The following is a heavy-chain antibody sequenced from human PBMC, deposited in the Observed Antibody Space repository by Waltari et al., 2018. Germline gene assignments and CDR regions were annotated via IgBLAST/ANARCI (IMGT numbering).Heavy chain of an antibody. CDR2: FSYNGKT. J-gene: IGHJ4*02. Sequence: QLQLQESGPGLVKPSETLSLTCSVSGGSISSTSYYWGWIRQPPGKGLEWIGSFSYNGKTYYNPSLKSRITISVDTSKNQFSLQLRSVTAADTATYYCARPGRVGGGSLMGLDYWGQGTLVAVSS. D-gene: IGHD2-15*01. CDR3: ARPGRVGGGSLMGLDY. V-gene: IGHV4-39*01. CDR1: GGSISSTSYY.